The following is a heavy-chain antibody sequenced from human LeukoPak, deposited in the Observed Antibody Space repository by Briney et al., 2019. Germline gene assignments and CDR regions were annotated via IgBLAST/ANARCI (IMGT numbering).Heavy chain of an antibody. Sequence: KPSETLSLTCTVSGDSISSYYWSWIRQPPGKGLEWIGSIYYSGITSYNPSLKSRVIISVQTSKNQFSLRLSFVTAADTAVYYCAVDQSGSYIFDYWGQGTLVTVSS. CDR2: IYYSGIT. CDR3: AVDQSGSYIFDY. J-gene: IGHJ4*02. D-gene: IGHD1-26*01. CDR1: GDSISSYY. V-gene: IGHV4-59*01.